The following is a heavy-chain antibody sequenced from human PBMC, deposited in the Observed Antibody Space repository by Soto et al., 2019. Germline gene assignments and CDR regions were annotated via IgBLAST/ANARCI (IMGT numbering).Heavy chain of an antibody. CDR3: ARGRAYSNYGVS. V-gene: IGHV4-31*03. J-gene: IGHJ5*02. Sequence: SETLSLTCSVSGGSVSDKTYYWSWNRQPPGKRLEWIGYIYYSGSTYYNPSLKSRVTISVDTSKNQFSLKLSSVTAADTAVYYCARGRAYSNYGVSWGQGTLVTVSS. D-gene: IGHD4-4*01. CDR1: GGSVSDKTYY. CDR2: IYYSGST.